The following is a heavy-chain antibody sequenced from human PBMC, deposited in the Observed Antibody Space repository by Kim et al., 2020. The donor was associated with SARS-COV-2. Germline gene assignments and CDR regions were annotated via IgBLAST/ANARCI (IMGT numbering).Heavy chain of an antibody. CDR3: ARGELLWFGADAFDI. D-gene: IGHD3-10*01. V-gene: IGHV3-21*01. J-gene: IGHJ3*02. Sequence: DSVKGRFTISRDNAKNSLYLQMNSLRAEDTAVYYCARGELLWFGADAFDIWGQGTMVTVSS.